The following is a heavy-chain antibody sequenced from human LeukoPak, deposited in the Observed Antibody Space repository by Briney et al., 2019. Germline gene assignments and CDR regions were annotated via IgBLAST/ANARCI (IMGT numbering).Heavy chain of an antibody. CDR3: AREAVYNWNDVDSYYYYYMDV. CDR2: TYYRSKWYN. D-gene: IGHD1-1*01. CDR1: GDSVSSNSAA. Sequence: SQTLSLTCAISGDSVSSNSAAWNWIRQSPSRGLEWLGRTYYRSKWYNDYAVSVKSRITINPDTSKNQFSLQLNSVTPEDTAVYYCAREAVYNWNDVDSYYYYYMDVWGKGTTVTISS. V-gene: IGHV6-1*01. J-gene: IGHJ6*03.